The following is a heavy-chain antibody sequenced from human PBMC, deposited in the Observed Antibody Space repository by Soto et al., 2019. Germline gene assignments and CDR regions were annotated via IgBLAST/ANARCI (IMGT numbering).Heavy chain of an antibody. J-gene: IGHJ4*02. D-gene: IGHD6-13*01. CDR3: ARANKAAAGYYFDY. CDR2: TYYRSKWYN. CDR1: GDIVSSNSAA. Sequence: PSQTLSLTCAISGDIVSSNSAAWNWIRQSPSRGLEWLGRTYYRSKWYNDYAVSVKSRITVNPDTSKNQFSLRLNSVTPEDTAVYYCARANKAAAGYYFDYWGQGTLVTVSS. V-gene: IGHV6-1*01.